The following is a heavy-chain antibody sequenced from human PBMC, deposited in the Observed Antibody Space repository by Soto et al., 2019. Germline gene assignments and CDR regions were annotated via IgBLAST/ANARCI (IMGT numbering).Heavy chain of an antibody. CDR3: ARGRKLDAFDV. V-gene: IGHV3-33*01. CDR1: GFTFSNFA. CDR2: IWYDGSNE. Sequence: GGSLRLSCAASGFTFSNFAMHWVRQAPGKGLEWVAVIWYDGSNEYYGDSVKGRFSISRDNSKNTLYLQMNSLRAEDTAVYYCARGRKLDAFDVWGQGTVVTVS. J-gene: IGHJ3*01.